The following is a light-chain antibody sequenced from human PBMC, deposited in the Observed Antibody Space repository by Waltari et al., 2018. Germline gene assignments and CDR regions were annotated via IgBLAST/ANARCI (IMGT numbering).Light chain of an antibody. J-gene: IGLJ2*01. CDR3: SSFTSSSTSL. CDR2: DVN. Sequence: QSALTQPASVSGSPGQSITIPCTGTRSDAGDYTYVSWYQQHPGEAPKLMIYDVNKRPSGISNRFSGSKSGNTASLTISGLQAEDEADYYCSSFTSSSTSLIGGGTKLTVL. V-gene: IGLV2-14*03. CDR1: RSDAGDYTY.